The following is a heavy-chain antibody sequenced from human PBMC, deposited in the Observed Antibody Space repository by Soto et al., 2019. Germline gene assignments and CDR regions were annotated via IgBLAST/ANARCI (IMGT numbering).Heavy chain of an antibody. Sequence: ASVKVSCKASGYTFTSYSMYWVRQALGQGLEWMGIINPSGGSTSYAQKFQGRVTMTRDTSTSTVYMELSSLRSEDTAVYYCARVRSTVTTTAGYFDLWGRGTLVTVSS. CDR2: INPSGGST. J-gene: IGHJ2*01. CDR1: GYTFTSYS. CDR3: ARVRSTVTTTAGYFDL. D-gene: IGHD4-17*01. V-gene: IGHV1-46*03.